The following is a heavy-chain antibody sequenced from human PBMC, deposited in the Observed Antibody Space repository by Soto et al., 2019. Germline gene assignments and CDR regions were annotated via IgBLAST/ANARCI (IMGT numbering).Heavy chain of an antibody. J-gene: IGHJ6*02. CDR3: ARFWSGYFDSLLSYYYGMDV. CDR2: MNPNSGNT. D-gene: IGHD3-9*01. Sequence: ASVKVSCKASGYTFTSYYINWVRQATGQGLEWMGWMNPNSGNTGYAQKFQGRVTMTRNTSISTAYMELSSLRSEDTAVYYCARFWSGYFDSLLSYYYGMDVWGQGTTVTVSS. CDR1: GYTFTSYY. V-gene: IGHV1-8*01.